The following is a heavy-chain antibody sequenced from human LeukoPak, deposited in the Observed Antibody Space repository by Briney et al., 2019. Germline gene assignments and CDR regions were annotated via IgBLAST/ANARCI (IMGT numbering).Heavy chain of an antibody. J-gene: IGHJ6*03. Sequence: GGSLRLSCAASGFTFSSYAMSWVRQAPGKGLKWVSTISGGGGNTNYADSVKGRFTISRDNSKNTLYLQMNSLRAEDTAVYYCAKVGGDSDYYYYYMNVWGKGTTVTVSS. V-gene: IGHV3-23*01. CDR1: GFTFSSYA. CDR3: AKVGGDSDYYYYYMNV. D-gene: IGHD4-17*01. CDR2: ISGGGGNT.